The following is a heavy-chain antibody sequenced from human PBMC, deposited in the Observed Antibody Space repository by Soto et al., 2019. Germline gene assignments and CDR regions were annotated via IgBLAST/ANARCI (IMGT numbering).Heavy chain of an antibody. V-gene: IGHV3-21*01. CDR2: ISSSSRHI. Sequence: EVQLVESGGGLVKPGGSLRLSCAASGFTFSTYSMNWVRQAPGKGLEWVSGISSSSRHIYYADSVKGRFTISRDNAKSSLFLQMNSLRAEDTAIYFYARDLGSGWTLDYWGQGTLVTVSS. CDR3: ARDLGSGWTLDY. D-gene: IGHD6-19*01. J-gene: IGHJ4*02. CDR1: GFTFSTYS.